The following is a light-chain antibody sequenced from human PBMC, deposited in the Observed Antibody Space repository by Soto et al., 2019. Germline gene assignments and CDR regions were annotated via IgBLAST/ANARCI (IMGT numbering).Light chain of an antibody. CDR3: VSYTSSASYV. Sequence: SALTQPASVSGSPGQSITISCTGTSSTVGGFNVVSWYQQHPGKAPKVIIYEGIKRPSGVSNRFSGSNSGSKASLTISGLQAEEEADYYCVSYTSSASYVFGTGTKVTVL. CDR2: EGI. V-gene: IGLV2-14*02. CDR1: SSTVGGFNV. J-gene: IGLJ1*01.